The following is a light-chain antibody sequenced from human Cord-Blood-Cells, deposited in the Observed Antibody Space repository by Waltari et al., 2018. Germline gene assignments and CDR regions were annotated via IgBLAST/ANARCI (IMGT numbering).Light chain of an antibody. V-gene: IGKV4-1*01. CDR3: QQYYSTPWT. CDR2: WAS. Sequence: DIVMTQSTDSLAVSLGERATINGKTSQSVLYSSNNKNYLAWYQQKPGQPPKLLIYWASTRESGVPDRFSGSGSGTDFTLTISSLQAEDVAVYYCQQYYSTPWTFGQGTKVEIK. J-gene: IGKJ1*01. CDR1: QSVLYSSNNKNY.